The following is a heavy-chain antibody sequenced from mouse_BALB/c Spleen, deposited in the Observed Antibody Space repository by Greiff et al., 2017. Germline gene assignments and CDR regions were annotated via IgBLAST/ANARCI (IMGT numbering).Heavy chain of an antibody. V-gene: IGHV14-3*02. J-gene: IGHJ2*01. CDR1: GFNIKDTY. CDR3: ARRGGTTAPFDY. Sequence: QLKESGAELVKPGASVKLSCTASGFNIKDTYMHWVKQRPEQGLEWIGRIDPANGNTKYDPKFQGKATITADTSSNTAYLQLSSLTSEDTAVDYCARRGGTTAPFDYWGQGTTLTVSS. D-gene: IGHD1-2*01. CDR2: IDPANGNT.